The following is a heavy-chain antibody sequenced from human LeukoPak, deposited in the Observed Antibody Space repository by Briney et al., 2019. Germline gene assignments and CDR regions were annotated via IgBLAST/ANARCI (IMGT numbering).Heavy chain of an antibody. CDR1: GYTFTGYY. CDR3: ARGTGEGYTYGRYYFDY. J-gene: IGHJ4*02. D-gene: IGHD5-18*01. Sequence: ASVKVSCKASGYTFTGYYMYWVRQAPGQGLEWMGWINPNSGGTDYAQKFQGRVTMTRDTSISTAYMELSRLRSDDTAVYYCARGTGEGYTYGRYYFDYWGQGTLVTVSS. CDR2: INPNSGGT. V-gene: IGHV1-2*02.